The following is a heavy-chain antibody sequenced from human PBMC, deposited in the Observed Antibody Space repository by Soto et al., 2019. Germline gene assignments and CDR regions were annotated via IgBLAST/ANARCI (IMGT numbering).Heavy chain of an antibody. V-gene: IGHV4-39*01. CDR1: GGSISSSSYY. CDR2: IYYSGST. Sequence: PSETLSLTCTVSGGSISSSSYYWGWIRQPPGKGLEWIGSIYYSGSTYYNPSLKSRVTISVDTSKNQFSLKLSSVTAADTAVYYCARHLVEEAWLVQSGGGVAFDIWGQGTMVTVSS. D-gene: IGHD6-19*01. CDR3: ARHLVEEAWLVQSGGGVAFDI. J-gene: IGHJ3*02.